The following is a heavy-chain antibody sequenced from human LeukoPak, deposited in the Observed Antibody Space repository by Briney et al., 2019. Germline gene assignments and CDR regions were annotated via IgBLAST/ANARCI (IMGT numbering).Heavy chain of an antibody. Sequence: ASVKVSCKASGGTFSSYAISWVRQAPGQGLEWMGGIIPIFGTANYAQKFQGRVTITTDESTSTAYMELSSLRSEDTAVYYCAREVGTGGFLDYWGQGTLVTVSS. CDR1: GGTFSSYA. CDR2: IIPIFGTA. J-gene: IGHJ4*02. D-gene: IGHD2-8*02. V-gene: IGHV1-69*05. CDR3: AREVGTGGFLDY.